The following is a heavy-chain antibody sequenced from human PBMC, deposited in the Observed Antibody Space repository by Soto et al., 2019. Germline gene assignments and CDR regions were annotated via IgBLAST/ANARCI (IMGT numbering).Heavy chain of an antibody. CDR2: ISPDGGRT. V-gene: IGHV1-46*01. J-gene: IGHJ6*02. CDR3: ARNGNPTAVRVLWFGDHGSYYYYGMDV. D-gene: IGHD3-10*01. Sequence: GASVKVSCKASGYTFTTYYMHWVRQAPGQGLEWMGIISPDGGRTSYAQKFQGRVTITMDTSTSTVYMDLRSLSSDDTAVYYCARNGNPTAVRVLWFGDHGSYYYYGMDVWGQGTTVTVSS. CDR1: GYTFTTYY.